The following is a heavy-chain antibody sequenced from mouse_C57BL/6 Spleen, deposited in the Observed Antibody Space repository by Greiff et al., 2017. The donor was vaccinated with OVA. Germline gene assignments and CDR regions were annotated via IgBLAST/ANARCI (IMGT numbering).Heavy chain of an antibody. CDR2: FYPGSGSI. V-gene: IGHV1-62-2*01. Sequence: VQRVESGAELVKPGASVKLSCKASGYTFTEYTIHWVKQRSGQGLEWIGWFYPGSGSIKYNETFKDKATLTADKSSSTVYMELSRLTSEDSAVYFCASREGLGWFAYWGQGTLVTVSA. CDR1: GYTFTEYT. D-gene: IGHD4-1*01. J-gene: IGHJ3*01. CDR3: ASREGLGWFAY.